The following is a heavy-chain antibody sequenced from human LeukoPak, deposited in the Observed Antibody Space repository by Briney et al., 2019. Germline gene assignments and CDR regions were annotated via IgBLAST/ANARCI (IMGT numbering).Heavy chain of an antibody. J-gene: IGHJ4*02. V-gene: IGHV3-74*01. D-gene: IGHD1-26*01. CDR1: GFTFSSYW. CDR2: INSDGSST. CDR3: ARCSYSGSYRLLWNDY. Sequence: PGGSLRLSCAASGFTFSSYWMHWVRQAPGKGLVWVSRINSDGSSTSYADSVKGRFTISRDNAKNTLYLQMNSLRAEDTAVYYCARCSYSGSYRLLWNDYWGQGTLVTASS.